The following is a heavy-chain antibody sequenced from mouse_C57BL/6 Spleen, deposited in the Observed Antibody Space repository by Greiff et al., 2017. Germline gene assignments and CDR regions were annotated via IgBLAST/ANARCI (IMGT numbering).Heavy chain of an antibody. V-gene: IGHV1-82*01. CDR2: IYPGDGDT. CDR1: GYAFSSSW. Sequence: QVQLQQSGPELVKPGASVKISCKASGYAFSSSWMNWVKQRPGKGLEWIGRIYPGDGDTNYNGKFKGKATLTADKSSSTAYMQLSSLTSEDSAVYFGAREVDLYWYFDVWGTGTTVTVSS. CDR3: AREVDLYWYFDV. J-gene: IGHJ1*03.